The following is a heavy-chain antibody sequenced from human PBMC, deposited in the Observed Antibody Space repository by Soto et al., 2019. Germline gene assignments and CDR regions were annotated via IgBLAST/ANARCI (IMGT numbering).Heavy chain of an antibody. D-gene: IGHD3-22*01. V-gene: IGHV3-9*01. Sequence: HPGGSLRLSCTASGFTFDDYAMHWVRQGPGKGLEWVSGISWNSANIFYEDSVKGRFTISRDNAKNSFSLQMNSLRAEDTALYFCAKVLSYYYGWFDPWGLGTLVTVSS. CDR2: ISWNSANI. J-gene: IGHJ5*02. CDR3: AKVLSYYYGWFDP. CDR1: GFTFDDYA.